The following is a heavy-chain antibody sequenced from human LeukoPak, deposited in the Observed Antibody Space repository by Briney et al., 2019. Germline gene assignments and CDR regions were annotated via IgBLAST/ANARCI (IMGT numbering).Heavy chain of an antibody. CDR2: INHSGST. CDR1: GGSFSGYY. J-gene: IGHJ4*02. V-gene: IGHV4-34*01. Sequence: SETLSLTCAVYGGSFSGYYWSWIRQPPGKGLEWIGEINHSGSTNYNPSLKSRVTISVDTSKNQFSLKLSSVTAADTAVYYCARHVPTYSSSWYLDYWGQGTLVTVSS. D-gene: IGHD6-13*01. CDR3: ARHVPTYSSSWYLDY.